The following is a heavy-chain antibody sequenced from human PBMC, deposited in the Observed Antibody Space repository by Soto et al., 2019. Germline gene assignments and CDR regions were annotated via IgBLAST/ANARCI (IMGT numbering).Heavy chain of an antibody. CDR3: ARDSGWPILNFDN. CDR2: SSYDGRET. V-gene: IGHV3-30*03. Sequence: GGSLRISCAASEFDFSSYGIHWVRQAPGKGLEWVAASSYDGRETFYADSAKGRFTVSKEMSKNTAFLQMNALRHEDTAVYFCARDSGWPILNFDNWGHGTPVPVSS. J-gene: IGHJ4*01. D-gene: IGHD3-10*01. CDR1: EFDFSSYG.